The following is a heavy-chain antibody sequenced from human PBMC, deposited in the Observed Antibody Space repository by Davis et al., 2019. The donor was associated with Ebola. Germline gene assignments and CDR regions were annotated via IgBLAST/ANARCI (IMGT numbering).Heavy chain of an antibody. CDR3: ARHVDTAMVEGMDV. D-gene: IGHD5-18*01. CDR2: IYYSGST. CDR1: GGSISSYY. J-gene: IGHJ6*02. V-gene: IGHV4-59*08. Sequence: SETLSLTCTVSGGSISSYYWSWIRQPPGKGLEWIGYIYYSGSTNYNPSLKSRVTISVDTSKNQFSLKLSSLTAADTAVYYCARHVDTAMVEGMDVWGQGTTVTVSS.